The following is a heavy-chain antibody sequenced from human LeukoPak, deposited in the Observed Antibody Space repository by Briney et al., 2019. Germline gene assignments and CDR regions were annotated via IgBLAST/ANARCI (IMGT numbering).Heavy chain of an antibody. V-gene: IGHV3-23*01. CDR1: GFTFSSYS. CDR2: ISGSGGCT. J-gene: IGHJ4*02. Sequence: GGSLRLSCAASGFTFSSYSMNWVRQAPGKGLEWVSAISGSGGCTYYADSVKGRFTISRDNSKNTLYLQMNSLRAEDTAVYYCAKDNDNSGWSIDYWGQGTLVTVSS. CDR3: AKDNDNSGWSIDY. D-gene: IGHD6-19*01.